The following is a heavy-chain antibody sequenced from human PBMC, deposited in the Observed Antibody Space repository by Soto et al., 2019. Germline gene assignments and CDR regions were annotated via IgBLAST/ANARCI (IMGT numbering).Heavy chain of an antibody. CDR2: VYYSGSS. CDR1: GGSINNDDFY. Sequence: PSETLSLTCSVSGGSINNDDFYWSWLRQTPGKGLQWIGYVYYSGSSDCIPSLKSRLSMSIDKSKNQFTLKLSSVTAADTAIYYCARMSYYYDKWYFDLWGRGTLVTVSP. V-gene: IGHV4-30-4*01. D-gene: IGHD3-22*01. CDR3: ARMSYYYDKWYFDL. J-gene: IGHJ2*01.